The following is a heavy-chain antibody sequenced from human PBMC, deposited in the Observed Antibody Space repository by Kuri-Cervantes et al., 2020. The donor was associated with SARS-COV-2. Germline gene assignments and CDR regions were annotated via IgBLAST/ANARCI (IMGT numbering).Heavy chain of an antibody. V-gene: IGHV3-30-3*01. Sequence: GESLKISCAASGFTFSSYAMHWVRQAPGKGLEWVSVISTDGINTYYADSVKGRFTITRNTSSNTLYLRMNSLRTEDTAIYYCARDRVGVHDYWGQGTLVTVSS. CDR1: GFTFSSYA. D-gene: IGHD2-21*01. CDR2: ISTDGINT. CDR3: ARDRVGVHDY. J-gene: IGHJ4*02.